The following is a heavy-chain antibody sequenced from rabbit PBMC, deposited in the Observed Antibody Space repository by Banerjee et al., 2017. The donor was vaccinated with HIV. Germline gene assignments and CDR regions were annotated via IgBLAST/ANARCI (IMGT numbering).Heavy chain of an antibody. CDR2: IYAGSSGST. V-gene: IGHV1S45*01. D-gene: IGHD3-1*01. CDR3: ARDVNWGYVDL. J-gene: IGHJ3*01. Sequence: QEQLVESGGGLVQPEGSLTLTCKASGFDFSSSYWICWVRQAPGKGLEWIACIYAGSSGSTCYASWAKGRFTISKTSSTTVTLQMTSLTAADTATYFCARDVNWGYVDLWGQGTLVTVS. CDR1: GFDFSSSYW.